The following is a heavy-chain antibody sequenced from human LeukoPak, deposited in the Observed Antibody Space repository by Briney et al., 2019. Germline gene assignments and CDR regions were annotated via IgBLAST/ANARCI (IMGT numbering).Heavy chain of an antibody. V-gene: IGHV4-38-2*01. Sequence: GSLRLSCAASGFTFSTYTMNWVRQVPGKGLEWVGSIYHRGSTYYNPSLTSRVTISLDRSKKKFSLKLTSVTAADTAVYFCARGAEYYAIWRGYAGYSDYWGQGISVTVSS. CDR2: IYHRGST. CDR1: GFTFSTYT. CDR3: ARGAEYYAIWRGYAGYSDY. D-gene: IGHD3-3*01. J-gene: IGHJ4*02.